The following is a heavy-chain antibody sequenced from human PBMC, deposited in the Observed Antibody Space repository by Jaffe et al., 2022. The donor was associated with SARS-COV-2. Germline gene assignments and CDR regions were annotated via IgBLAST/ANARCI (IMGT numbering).Heavy chain of an antibody. CDR3: ARGRDYYRVFDV. Sequence: EVQLVESGGGLIQPGGSLRLSCAASGFTVTSNFMTWVRQAPGKGLECVSVLSNDGKTYYADSVKGRFTISRDTSTNTFLLQMNSLRGDDTAVYYCARGRDYYRVFDVWGQGTMVTVSS. J-gene: IGHJ3*01. CDR2: LSNDGKT. CDR1: GFTVTSNF. D-gene: IGHD3-22*01. V-gene: IGHV3-53*01.